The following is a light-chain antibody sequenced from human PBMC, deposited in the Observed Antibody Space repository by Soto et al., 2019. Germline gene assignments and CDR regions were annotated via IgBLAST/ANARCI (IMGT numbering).Light chain of an antibody. CDR3: QQYASSRT. V-gene: IGKV3-20*01. CDR1: QSFSSRY. CDR2: AAS. Sequence: EIVLTQSPVTLSLSAGERATLSCRASQSFSSRYLAWYQQKPGQAPRLLIYAASSRATGIPDRFSGSGSGTDFTLTISRLEPEDFAVYYCQQYASSRTFGPGTNVE. J-gene: IGKJ1*01.